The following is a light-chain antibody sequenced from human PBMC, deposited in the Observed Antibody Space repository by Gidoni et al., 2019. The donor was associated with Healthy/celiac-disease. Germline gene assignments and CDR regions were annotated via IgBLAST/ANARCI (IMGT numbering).Light chain of an antibody. CDR1: QSVLYSSNNKNY. CDR3: HQYYSTPPT. J-gene: IGKJ1*01. Sequence: DIVMTQSPDSLAVSLGERATINCKSNQSVLYSSNNKNYLAWYQHKPGQPPKLLIDWASTRESGVPDRFSGSGSGTDFTLTISSLQAEDVAVYYCHQYYSTPPTFGQGTKVEIK. V-gene: IGKV4-1*01. CDR2: WAS.